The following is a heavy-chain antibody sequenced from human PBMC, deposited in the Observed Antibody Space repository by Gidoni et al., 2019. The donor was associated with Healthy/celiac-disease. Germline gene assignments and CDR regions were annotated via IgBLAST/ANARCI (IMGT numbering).Heavy chain of an antibody. J-gene: IGHJ3*02. CDR1: GYTFTGYY. V-gene: IGHV1-2*04. CDR3: ARGVGQQLDAFDI. Sequence: QVQLVQSGAEVKKPGASVKVSCKASGYTFTGYYMHWVRQAPGQGLEWMGWINPNRGGTNYAQKFQGWVTMTRDTSISTAYMELSRLRSDDTAVYYCARGVGQQLDAFDIWGQGTMVTVSS. D-gene: IGHD6-13*01. CDR2: INPNRGGT.